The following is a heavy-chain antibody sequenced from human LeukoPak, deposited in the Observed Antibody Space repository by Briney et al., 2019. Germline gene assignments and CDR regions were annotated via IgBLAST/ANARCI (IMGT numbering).Heavy chain of an antibody. D-gene: IGHD4-23*01. J-gene: IGHJ4*02. CDR2: VSPNSGGT. CDR1: GYSFTDYF. V-gene: IGHV1-2*02. CDR3: ARNYGGSSKYFDY. Sequence: ASVKVSCKASGYSFTDYFTHWVRQAPGQGLEWMGWVSPNSGGTNYAQKFQGRVTMTRDTSIRTAYLELSRLTSDNTTLYYCARNYGGSSKYFDYWGQGTLVTVSS.